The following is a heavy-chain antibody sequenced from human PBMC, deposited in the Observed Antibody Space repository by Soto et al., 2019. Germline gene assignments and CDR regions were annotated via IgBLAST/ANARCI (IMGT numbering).Heavy chain of an antibody. V-gene: IGHV1-2*04. CDR1: GYTFAGYY. CDR3: ARSGGGTKYCSGGSCPGAFDI. J-gene: IGHJ3*02. CDR2: INPNSGGT. D-gene: IGHD2-15*01. Sequence: ASVKVSCKASGYTFAGYYMHWVRQAPGQGLEWMGWINPNSGGTNYAQKFQGWVTMTRDTSISTAYMELSRLRSDDTAVYYCARSGGGTKYCSGGSCPGAFDIWG.